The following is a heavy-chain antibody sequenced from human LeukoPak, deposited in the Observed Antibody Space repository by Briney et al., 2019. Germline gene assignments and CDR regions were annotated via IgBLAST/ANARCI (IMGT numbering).Heavy chain of an antibody. D-gene: IGHD3-16*02. CDR2: FDPEDGET. Sequence: ASVKVSCKVSGYTLTELSMHWVRQAPGKGLEWMGGFDPEDGETIYAQKFQGRVTMTEDTSTDTAYMELSSLRSEDTAVYYCATVPYVWGSYRSNWFDPWGQETLVTVSS. J-gene: IGHJ5*02. CDR1: GYTLTELS. V-gene: IGHV1-24*01. CDR3: ATVPYVWGSYRSNWFDP.